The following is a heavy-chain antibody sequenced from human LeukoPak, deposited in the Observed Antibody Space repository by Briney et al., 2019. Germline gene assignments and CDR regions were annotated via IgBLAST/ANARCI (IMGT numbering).Heavy chain of an antibody. D-gene: IGHD5-12*01. CDR1: GFTFRSYW. V-gene: IGHV3-7*01. Sequence: GGSLRLSCAASGFTFRSYWMSWVRQAPGKGLEWVASINQGGSVQYYIDSVKGRFTISRDDAKNSLYVQMNSLRDEDTAVYYCARVEYSGWNLEYWGQGTLVTVSS. CDR3: ARVEYSGWNLEY. J-gene: IGHJ4*02. CDR2: INQGGSVQ.